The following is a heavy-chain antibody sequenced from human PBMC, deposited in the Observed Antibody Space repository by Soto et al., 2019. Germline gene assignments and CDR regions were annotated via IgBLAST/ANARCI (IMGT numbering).Heavy chain of an antibody. D-gene: IGHD3-10*01. J-gene: IGHJ6*02. CDR1: GSPGASNY. CDR3: ARDSGMIRGSYGVDV. CDR2: IYSAGTT. V-gene: IGHV3-53*01. Sequence: GGSLTLACAASGSPGASNYTTWVGPPSGKGLGRVTVIYSAGTTYYADLVGGRFTETRDYSQNTLYLQMDSLRVEDTAVYYCARDSGMIRGSYGVDVWGPGTTVTVSS.